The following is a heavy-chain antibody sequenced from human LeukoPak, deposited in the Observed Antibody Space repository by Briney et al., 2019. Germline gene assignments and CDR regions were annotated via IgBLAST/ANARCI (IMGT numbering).Heavy chain of an antibody. CDR2: ISYDGSNK. CDR3: AKENHIAVAGSGVDY. V-gene: IGHV3-30*18. CDR1: GFTFSSYG. Sequence: GGSLRLSCAASGFTFSSYGMHWVRQAPGKGLEWVAVISYDGSNKYYADSVKGRFTISRDNSKNTLYLQMNSLRAEDTAVYYCAKENHIAVAGSGVDYWGQGTLVTVSS. J-gene: IGHJ4*02. D-gene: IGHD6-19*01.